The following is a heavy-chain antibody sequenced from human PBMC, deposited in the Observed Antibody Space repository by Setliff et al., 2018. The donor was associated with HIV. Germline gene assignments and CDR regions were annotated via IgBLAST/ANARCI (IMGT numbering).Heavy chain of an antibody. CDR1: GGSLTNYY. Sequence: SETLSLTCTLYGGSLTNYYWTWIRQSPEKGLEWIGEIVDSGSTNYSPSLKSRVTISLDTSKKQFSLRLNSVTAADTGVYYCARDGGLDANNAFDIWGQGTMVTVSS. CDR2: IVDSGST. J-gene: IGHJ3*02. V-gene: IGHV4-34*12. D-gene: IGHD3-16*01. CDR3: ARDGGLDANNAFDI.